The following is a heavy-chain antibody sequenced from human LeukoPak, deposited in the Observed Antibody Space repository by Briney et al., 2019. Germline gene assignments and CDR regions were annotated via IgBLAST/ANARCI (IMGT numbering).Heavy chain of an antibody. Sequence: GGPLRLSCAASGFTFSSYAMHWVRQAPGKGLEWVAVISYDGSNKYYADSVKGRFTISRDNSKNTLYLQMNSLRPDDTAVYYCARDGDAAIRGVNFDYWGQGTLVTVSS. D-gene: IGHD3-10*01. CDR1: GFTFSSYA. J-gene: IGHJ4*02. CDR2: ISYDGSNK. CDR3: ARDGDAAIRGVNFDY. V-gene: IGHV3-30-3*01.